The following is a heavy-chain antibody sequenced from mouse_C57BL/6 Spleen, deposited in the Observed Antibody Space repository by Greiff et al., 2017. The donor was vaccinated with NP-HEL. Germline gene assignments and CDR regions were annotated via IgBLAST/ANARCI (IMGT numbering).Heavy chain of an antibody. D-gene: IGHD3-1*01. CDR1: GFTFSSYG. J-gene: IGHJ3*01. Sequence: EVKVVESGGDLVKPGGSLKLSCAASGFTFSSYGMSWVRPTPDKRLEWVATISSGGSYTYYPDSVKGRFTISRDNAKNTLYLQMSSLKSEDTAMYYCARQGYGTGFAYWGQGTLVTVSA. V-gene: IGHV5-6*01. CDR2: ISSGGSYT. CDR3: ARQGYGTGFAY.